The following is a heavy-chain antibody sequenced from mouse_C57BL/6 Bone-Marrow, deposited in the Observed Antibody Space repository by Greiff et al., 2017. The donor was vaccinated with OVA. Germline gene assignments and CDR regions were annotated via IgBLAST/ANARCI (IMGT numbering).Heavy chain of an antibody. V-gene: IGHV1-22*01. Sequence: EVQLQQSGPELVKPGASVKMSCKASGYTFTDYNMHWVKQSHGKSLEWIGYINPNNGGTSYNQKFKGKATLTVNKSSSTAYMELRSLTSEESAVYYCARGLGGKGYFDYWGQGTTLTVSS. CDR1: GYTFTDYN. D-gene: IGHD4-1*01. J-gene: IGHJ2*01. CDR3: ARGLGGKGYFDY. CDR2: INPNNGGT.